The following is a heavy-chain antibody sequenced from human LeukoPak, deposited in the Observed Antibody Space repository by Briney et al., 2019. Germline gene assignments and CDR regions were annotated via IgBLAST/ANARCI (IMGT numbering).Heavy chain of an antibody. Sequence: GGSLRLSCAASGFAFSTYWMGWVRQAPGKGLEWVANIKQEGTEKYYVDSVKGRFTIPRDNAKNALYLQMNSLRVEDTAVYYCARYHDRGSLPRAFDVWGRGTMVTVSS. J-gene: IGHJ3*01. CDR1: GFAFSTYW. D-gene: IGHD3-10*01. V-gene: IGHV3-7*01. CDR2: IKQEGTEK. CDR3: ARYHDRGSLPRAFDV.